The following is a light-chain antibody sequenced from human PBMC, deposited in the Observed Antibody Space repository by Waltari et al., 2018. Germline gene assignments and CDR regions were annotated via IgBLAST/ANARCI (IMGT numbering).Light chain of an antibody. V-gene: IGLV7-46*01. CDR3: SLSYNGPWV. CDR2: DAS. CDR1: TGAVTSGHY. Sequence: QAVVTQEPSLTVSPGGTVTPTCGSSTGAVTSGHYPYWFQPKPGHAPRSLLFDASKKYSWTPARFSGSLLGGKAALTLSGAQPEDEADYYCSLSYNGPWVFGGGTKLTVL. J-gene: IGLJ3*02.